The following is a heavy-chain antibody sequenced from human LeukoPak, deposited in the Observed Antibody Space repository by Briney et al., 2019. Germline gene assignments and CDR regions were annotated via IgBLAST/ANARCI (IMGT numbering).Heavy chain of an antibody. D-gene: IGHD3/OR15-3a*01. Sequence: GGSLRPSCAASGFVLSNYGMHWVRQAPGMGLKWVAFVRFDGSHEYYADSVKGRFTISKDNSKNILYLQMSSLRVEDTAIYSCVRESDFGYHSEGPRFWGWGTLVTVSS. CDR3: VRESDFGYHSEGPRF. J-gene: IGHJ4*02. V-gene: IGHV3-30*02. CDR2: VRFDGSHE. CDR1: GFVLSNYG.